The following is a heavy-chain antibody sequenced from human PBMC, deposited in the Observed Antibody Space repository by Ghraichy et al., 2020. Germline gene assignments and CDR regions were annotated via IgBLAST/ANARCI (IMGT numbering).Heavy chain of an antibody. V-gene: IGHV3-48*02. D-gene: IGHD4-23*01. Sequence: GASLRLSCVGSGFTFSSYYMNWVRQSPGKGLEWVSYITSSSRTISYADSVKGRFTISRDNAQNSLYLQMNSLRDEDTAVYYCARGSRVVRFYYYDGMDVWGQGTTVTVSS. CDR1: GFTFSSYY. J-gene: IGHJ6*02. CDR3: ARGSRVVRFYYYDGMDV. CDR2: ITSSSRTI.